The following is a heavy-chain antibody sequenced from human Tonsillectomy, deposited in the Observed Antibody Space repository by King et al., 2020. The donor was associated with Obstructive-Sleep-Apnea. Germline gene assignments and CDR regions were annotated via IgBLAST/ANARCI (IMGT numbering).Heavy chain of an antibody. CDR1: GGSIRSGGYY. D-gene: IGHD4-11*01. V-gene: IGHV4-31*03. CDR3: ARDSQVDYTNSHFDY. J-gene: IGHJ4*02. CDR2: IYYSGST. Sequence: QLQESGPGLVKPSETLSLTCTVSGGSIRSGGYYWSWIRQHPEKGLEWIGYIYYSGSTNYNPSLKSRVTISLDTSKNQFSLKLSSVTAADTAVFYCARDSQVDYTNSHFDYWGQGTLVTVSS.